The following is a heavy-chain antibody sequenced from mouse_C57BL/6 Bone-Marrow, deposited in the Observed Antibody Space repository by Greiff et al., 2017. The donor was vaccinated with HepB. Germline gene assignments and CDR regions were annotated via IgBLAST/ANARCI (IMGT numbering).Heavy chain of an antibody. D-gene: IGHD1-1*01. Sequence: VQLQQPGAELVKPGASVKMSCKASGYTFNSYWITWVKQRSGQGLEWIGDIYPGSGSTNYNDKFKSKATLTVDTSSSTAYRQLSSLTSEDSAFYYCARRGYYYGSSYGYWGQGTTLTVSS. J-gene: IGHJ2*01. CDR1: GYTFNSYW. CDR2: IYPGSGST. CDR3: ARRGYYYGSSYGY. V-gene: IGHV1-55*01.